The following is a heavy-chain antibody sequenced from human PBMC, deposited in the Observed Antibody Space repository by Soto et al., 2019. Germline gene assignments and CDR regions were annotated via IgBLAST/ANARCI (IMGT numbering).Heavy chain of an antibody. CDR3: ARSYYYGSGSSPYWYYGMDV. CDR2: INHSGST. D-gene: IGHD3-10*01. J-gene: IGHJ6*02. V-gene: IGHV4-34*01. Sequence: SETLSLTCAVYGGSFSGYYWSWIRQPPGKGLEWIGEINHSGSTNYNPSLKSRVTISVDTSKNQFSLKLSSVTAADTAVYYCARSYYYGSGSSPYWYYGMDVWGQGTTVTVSS. CDR1: GGSFSGYY.